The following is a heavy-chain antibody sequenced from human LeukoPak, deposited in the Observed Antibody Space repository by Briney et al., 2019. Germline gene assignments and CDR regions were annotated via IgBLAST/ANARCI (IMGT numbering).Heavy chain of an antibody. Sequence: ASVKVSCKASGYTFTSYDINWVRQATGQGLEWMGWMNPNSGNTGYAQKFQGRVTMTRNTSISTAYMELSSLRSEDTAVYYCARGGYYDSSGYSNWFDTWGQGTLVTVSS. CDR1: GYTFTSYD. D-gene: IGHD3-22*01. CDR3: ARGGYYDSSGYSNWFDT. CDR2: MNPNSGNT. J-gene: IGHJ5*02. V-gene: IGHV1-8*01.